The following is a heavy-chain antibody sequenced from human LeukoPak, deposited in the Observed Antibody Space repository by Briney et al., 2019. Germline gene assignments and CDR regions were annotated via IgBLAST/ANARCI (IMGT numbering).Heavy chain of an antibody. CDR2: IRYDGSDE. CDR1: GFSFNNYG. D-gene: IGHD1-26*01. CDR3: AKGDVGIVGATFYFDY. J-gene: IGHJ4*02. Sequence: PGGSLRLSCAASGFSFNNYGMHWVRQAPGRGLEWVAFIRYDGSDEYYADSVKGRFTISRDNSKNTLYLQMNSLRAEDTAVYYCAKGDVGIVGATFYFDYWGQGTLVTVSS. V-gene: IGHV3-30*02.